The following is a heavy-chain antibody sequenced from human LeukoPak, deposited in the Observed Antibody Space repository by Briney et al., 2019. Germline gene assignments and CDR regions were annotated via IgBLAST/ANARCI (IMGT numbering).Heavy chain of an antibody. CDR3: ATFRGDGYNLGFDN. V-gene: IGHV3-23*01. Sequence: ETLSLTCAVYGGSFSGYYWSWVRQPPGKGLEWVLGISVTGDYTHYADSVKGRFSVSRDNSKNTLYLHMNSLTVEDTAVYFCATFRGDGYNLGFDNWGQGTLVTVSS. J-gene: IGHJ4*02. CDR2: ISVTGDYT. CDR1: GGSFSGYY. D-gene: IGHD5-24*01.